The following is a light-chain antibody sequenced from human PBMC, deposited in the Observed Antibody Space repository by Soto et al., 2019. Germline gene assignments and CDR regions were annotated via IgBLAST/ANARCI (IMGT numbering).Light chain of an antibody. V-gene: IGKV3-15*01. CDR1: QSVSRN. CDR3: HQYNNWPPLT. Sequence: EIVMTQSPATRSVSPGERATLSCRASQSVSRNLAWYQQKPGQAPRLLIYGASTRATGIPARFSGSGSGTEFTLTISSLQSEDLAVYYCHQYNNWPPLTFGGGTKVDIK. J-gene: IGKJ4*01. CDR2: GAS.